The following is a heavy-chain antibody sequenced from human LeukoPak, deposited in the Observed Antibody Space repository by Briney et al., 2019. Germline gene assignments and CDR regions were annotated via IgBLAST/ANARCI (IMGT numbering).Heavy chain of an antibody. J-gene: IGHJ5*02. CDR1: GYTFTSYY. CDR3: ARDNSVGDTAWWFDP. CDR2: INPSGGST. V-gene: IGHV1-46*01. D-gene: IGHD1-26*01. Sequence: ASVKVSCKASGYTFTSYYMHWVRQAPGQGLEWMGIINPSGGSTSYAQKFQGRVTMTRDMSTSTDYMELSSLRSEDTAVYYCARDNSVGDTAWWFDPWGQGTLATVSS.